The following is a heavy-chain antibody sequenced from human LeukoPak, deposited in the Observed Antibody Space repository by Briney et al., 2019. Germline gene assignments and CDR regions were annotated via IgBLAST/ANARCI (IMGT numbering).Heavy chain of an antibody. J-gene: IGHJ3*02. CDR3: ARDLLYNGSSGPAFDI. D-gene: IGHD3-22*01. V-gene: IGHV4-34*12. CDR2: IIHSGST. CDR1: GASFRDYY. Sequence: SETLSLTCTFYGASFRDYYWTWIRQSPGNGLEWIGEIIHSGSTKYKPSLKSRLTISIDTSKNQFSLKLTSVTAADTAVYYCARDLLYNGSSGPAFDIWGQGTMVTVSS.